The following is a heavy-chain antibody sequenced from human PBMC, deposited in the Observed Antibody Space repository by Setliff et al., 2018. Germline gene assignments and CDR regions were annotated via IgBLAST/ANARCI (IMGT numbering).Heavy chain of an antibody. J-gene: IGHJ4*02. CDR3: ARLWRRIQQIDY. D-gene: IGHD2-15*01. CDR2: VYYDGRT. Sequence: KPSETLSLTCSVSGASVTNVNYYWGWIRQPPGKGLEWIASVYYDGRTYYNPSFKSRLTMSVDKSRNQFSLKLSSVTAADTAVYYCARLWRRIQQIDYWGQGTLVTVSS. CDR1: GASVTNVNYY. V-gene: IGHV4-39*01.